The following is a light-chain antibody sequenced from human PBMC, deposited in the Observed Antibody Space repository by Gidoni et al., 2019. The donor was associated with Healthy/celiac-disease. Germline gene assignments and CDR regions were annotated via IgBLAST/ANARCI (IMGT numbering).Light chain of an antibody. CDR3: QQYGSSIT. J-gene: IGKJ5*01. CDR1: QSVSSSY. Sequence: DIVLTQSPGTLSLSPGERTTLSCMASQSVSSSYLAWYQQKPGQAPRLLIYGASSSATSIPDRFSGSGSGTDFTLTISRLEPEDFAVYYCQQYGSSITFGQGTRLEIK. CDR2: GAS. V-gene: IGKV3-20*01.